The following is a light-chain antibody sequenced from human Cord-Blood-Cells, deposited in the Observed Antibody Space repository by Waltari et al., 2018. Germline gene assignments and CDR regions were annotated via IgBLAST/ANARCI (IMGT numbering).Light chain of an antibody. Sequence: QSALTKPVSPSGSPGQSITIACTGTSSDVGGYNYVSWYQQHPGKAPKLMIYDVSNRPSGVSNRFSGSKSGNTASLTISGLQAEDEADYYCSSYTSSSTRVFGGGTKLTVL. CDR3: SSYTSSSTRV. CDR1: SSDVGGYNY. CDR2: DVS. J-gene: IGLJ3*02. V-gene: IGLV2-14*01.